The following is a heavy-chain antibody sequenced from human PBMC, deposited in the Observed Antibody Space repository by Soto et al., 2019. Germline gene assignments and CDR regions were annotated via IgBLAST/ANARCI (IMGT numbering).Heavy chain of an antibody. CDR3: ARDLRRRGNRLHQLDY. CDR2: IIPIFGTA. V-gene: IGHV1-69*01. Sequence: QVQLVQSGAEVKKPGSSVKVSCKASGGTFSSYAISWVRQAPGRGLEWMGGIIPIFGTANYAQKFQGRVTITADESTSTAYMELSSLRSEDTAVYYCARDLRRRGNRLHQLDYWGQGTLVTVSS. J-gene: IGHJ4*02. CDR1: GGTFSSYA. D-gene: IGHD3-16*01.